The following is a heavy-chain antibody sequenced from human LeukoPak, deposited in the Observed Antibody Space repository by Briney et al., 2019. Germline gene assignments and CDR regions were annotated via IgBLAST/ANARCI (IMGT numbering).Heavy chain of an antibody. V-gene: IGHV4-34*01. CDR3: ARGEDGDYYFQH. Sequence: SETLSLTCAVYGGSFSGYYWSWIRQPPGQGLEWIGEINHSGSSNYNPSLKSRVTISVDTSKNQFSLKLSSVTAADTAVYYCARGEDGDYYFQHWGHRTPVTVSS. CDR2: INHSGSS. J-gene: IGHJ1*01. CDR1: GGSFSGYY. D-gene: IGHD4-17*01.